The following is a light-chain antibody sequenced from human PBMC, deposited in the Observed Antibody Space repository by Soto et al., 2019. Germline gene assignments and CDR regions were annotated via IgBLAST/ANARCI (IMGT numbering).Light chain of an antibody. J-gene: IGKJ1*01. CDR1: QSISSW. CDR2: KAS. Sequence: DIQMTQSPSTLSASVGDRVTITCRASQSISSWLAWYQQKPGKAPKLLIYKASSLEIGVPSRFSGSGSGTEFTLTISSLQPDDFATYYCQQYNSLWTFGQGTKVAIK. CDR3: QQYNSLWT. V-gene: IGKV1-5*03.